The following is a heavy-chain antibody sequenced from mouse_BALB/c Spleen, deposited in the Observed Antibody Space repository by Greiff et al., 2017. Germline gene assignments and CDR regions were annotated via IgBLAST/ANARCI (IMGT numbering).Heavy chain of an antibody. J-gene: IGHJ1*01. CDR2: IWRGGST. V-gene: IGHV2-5-1*01. CDR1: GFSLTSYG. D-gene: IGHD2-4*01. CDR3: AKTGMITEGYFDD. Sequence: QGQLQQSGPSLVQPSQSLSITCTVSGFSLTSYGVHWVRQSPGKGLEWLGVIWRGGSTDYNAAFMSRLSITKDNSKSQVFFKMNSLQADDTAIYYCAKTGMITEGYFDDWGAGTTVTVSS.